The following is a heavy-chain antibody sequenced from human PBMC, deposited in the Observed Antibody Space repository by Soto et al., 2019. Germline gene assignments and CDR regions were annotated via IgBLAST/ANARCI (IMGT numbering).Heavy chain of an antibody. CDR3: ASSADSSCWYYFQY. D-gene: IGHD6-19*01. Sequence: QVQLVQSGAEVKKPGSSVKVSCKASGGSFRSYAISWVRQAPGQGLAWMGGIIPIFGTANYAQNFQGRVTITADESTSTVYLDMTSLRSEDTAIYYCASSADSSCWYYFQYWGQGTRVTVSS. J-gene: IGHJ4*02. CDR2: IIPIFGTA. CDR1: GGSFRSYA. V-gene: IGHV1-69*12.